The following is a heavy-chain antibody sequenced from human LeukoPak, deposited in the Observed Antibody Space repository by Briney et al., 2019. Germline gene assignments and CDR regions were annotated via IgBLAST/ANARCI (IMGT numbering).Heavy chain of an antibody. Sequence: SQTLSLTCAISGDSVSSNSAAWNWIRQPPSRGLEWLGRTYYRSKWYNDYAVSVKSRITINPDTSKNQFSLQLNSVTPEDTAVYYCARESSSWYPNWFDPWGQGTLVTVSS. V-gene: IGHV6-1*01. CDR3: ARESSSWYPNWFDP. J-gene: IGHJ5*02. D-gene: IGHD6-13*01. CDR2: TYYRSKWYN. CDR1: GDSVSSNSAA.